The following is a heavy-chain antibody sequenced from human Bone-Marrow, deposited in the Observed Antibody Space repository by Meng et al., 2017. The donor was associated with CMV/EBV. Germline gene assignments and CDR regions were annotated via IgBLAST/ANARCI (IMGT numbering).Heavy chain of an antibody. CDR2: IYYSGST. V-gene: IGHV4-61*08. J-gene: IGHJ5*02. Sequence: SGGSINSVGYFWTWIRQHPGKGLEWIGYIYYSGSTNYNPSLKSRVTISVDTSKNQFSLKLSSVTAADTAVYYCARLGKRIAAAGWFDPWGQGTLVTVSS. CDR3: ARLGKRIAAAGWFDP. CDR1: GGSINSVGYF. D-gene: IGHD6-13*01.